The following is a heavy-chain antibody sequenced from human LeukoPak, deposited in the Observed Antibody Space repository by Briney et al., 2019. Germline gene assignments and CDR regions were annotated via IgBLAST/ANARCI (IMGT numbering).Heavy chain of an antibody. D-gene: IGHD3-9*01. CDR2: IYYNGIT. V-gene: IGHV4-39*07. CDR1: GGSISSYY. Sequence: SETLSLTCTVSGGSISSYYWSWIRQPPGKGLEWIGSIYYNGITYYNPSLKSRVTISVGTSKNQFSLKLSSVTAADTAMYYCAREMFAGYLIGSMDVWGQGTTVTVSS. CDR3: AREMFAGYLIGSMDV. J-gene: IGHJ6*02.